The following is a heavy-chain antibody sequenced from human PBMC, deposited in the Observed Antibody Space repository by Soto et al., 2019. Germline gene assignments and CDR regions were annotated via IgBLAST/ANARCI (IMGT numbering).Heavy chain of an antibody. V-gene: IGHV3-23*01. Sequence: EVQLLESGGGLVQPGGSLRLSCAAPGFTFSNYAMNWARQAPGKGLEWVSVISGSGGSTYYADSVKGRFTISRDNSKNTLYLQMNSLRGEDTAVYYCARRSSGWYFDYWGQGTLVTVPS. D-gene: IGHD6-19*01. CDR3: ARRSSGWYFDY. CDR2: ISGSGGST. CDR1: GFTFSNYA. J-gene: IGHJ4*02.